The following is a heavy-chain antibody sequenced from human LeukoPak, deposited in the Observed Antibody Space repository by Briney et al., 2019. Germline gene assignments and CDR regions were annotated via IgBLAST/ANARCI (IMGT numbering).Heavy chain of an antibody. J-gene: IGHJ3*02. CDR3: AREDDSDAFDI. Sequence: PSETLSLTCTVSGGSISSGGYYWSWIRQPAGKGLEWIGRIYTSGSTNYNPSLKSRVTISVDTSKNQFSLKLSSVTAADTAVYYCAREDDSDAFDIWGQRTMVTVSS. V-gene: IGHV4-61*02. D-gene: IGHD3-9*01. CDR2: IYTSGST. CDR1: GGSISSGGYY.